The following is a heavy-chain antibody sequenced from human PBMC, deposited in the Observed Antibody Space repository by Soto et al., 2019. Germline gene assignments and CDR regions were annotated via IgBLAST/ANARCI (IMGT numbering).Heavy chain of an antibody. J-gene: IGHJ4*02. CDR3: ARTVFDYYDSSGYPSFDY. CDR2: IYYSGTT. V-gene: IGHV4-30-4*01. Sequence: PSETLSLTCTVSGGSINSGDYYWSWIRQPPGKGLEWIGYIYYSGTTYYNPSLKSRVTISVDTSKNQFSLRLSSVTAADTAVYYCARTVFDYYDSSGYPSFDYWGQGTLVTVSS. D-gene: IGHD3-22*01. CDR1: GGSINSGDYY.